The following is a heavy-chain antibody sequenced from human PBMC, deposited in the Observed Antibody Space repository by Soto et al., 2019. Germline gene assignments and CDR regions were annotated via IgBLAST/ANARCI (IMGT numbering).Heavy chain of an antibody. D-gene: IGHD2-8*01. J-gene: IGHJ4*02. V-gene: IGHV4-39*01. CDR1: SGPISISPYF. CDR3: VSSSNGACND. Sequence: HLQLQEPGPRLVRPSETLSLACTVSSGPISISPYFWGWIRQSPGKGLEWIGSMTYGGGTAYYNLSLKTRVTISVDPAKNQFSLSLRSVTAEDSAVYYCVSSSNGACNDWGQGTVVTVSS. CDR2: MTYGGGTA.